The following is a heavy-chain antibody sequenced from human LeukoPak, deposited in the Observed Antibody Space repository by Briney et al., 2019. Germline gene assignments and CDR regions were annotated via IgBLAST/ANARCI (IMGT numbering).Heavy chain of an antibody. CDR2: ISWNSGSI. CDR1: GFTFDDYA. V-gene: IGHV3-9*01. D-gene: IGHD4-17*01. Sequence: PGGSLRLSCAASGFTFDDYAMHWVRQAPGKGLEWVSGISWNSGSIGYADSVKGRFTISRDNAKNSLYLQMNSLRAEDTALYYCAKDTTDGDYYYYYGMDVWGQGTTVTVSS. J-gene: IGHJ6*02. CDR3: AKDTTDGDYYYYYGMDV.